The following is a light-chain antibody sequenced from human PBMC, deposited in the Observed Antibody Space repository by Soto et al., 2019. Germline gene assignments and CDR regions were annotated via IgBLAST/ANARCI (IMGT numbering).Light chain of an antibody. CDR3: QQSDSTPYT. Sequence: DIQMTQSPSSLSASVGDRVTITCRASQTISTYLNWYQQKPGKAPRLLIYDASSLLSGVPSRFSGSGSGTDFTLTIASLQPEDFSTYYCQQSDSTPYTFGPGTK. V-gene: IGKV1-39*01. J-gene: IGKJ2*01. CDR2: DAS. CDR1: QTISTY.